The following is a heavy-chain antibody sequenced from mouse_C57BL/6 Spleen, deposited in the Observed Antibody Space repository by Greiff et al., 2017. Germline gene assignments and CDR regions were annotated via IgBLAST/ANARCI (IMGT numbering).Heavy chain of an antibody. CDR2: IDPEDGDT. CDR1: GFNIKDYY. V-gene: IGHV14-2*01. D-gene: IGHD1-1*01. Sequence: EVKLQESGAELVKPGASVKLSCTASGFNIKDYYMHWVKQRTEQGLEWIGRIDPEDGDTKYAPRFQGKATITADTSSNTAYLQLSSLTSEDTAVYYCARSSYYGSSYYFDYWGQGTTLTVSS. J-gene: IGHJ2*01. CDR3: ARSSYYGSSYYFDY.